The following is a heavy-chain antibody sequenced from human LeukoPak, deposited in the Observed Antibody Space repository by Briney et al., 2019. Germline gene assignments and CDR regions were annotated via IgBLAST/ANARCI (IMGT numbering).Heavy chain of an antibody. V-gene: IGHV4-59*02. J-gene: IGHJ4*02. Sequence: SETLSLTCTVSGGFVTGYYGNSLRQAPGKGLEWLGFIHYSGLTVYSPSLQSRVSMSVDTSRNKFSLDLSSVTAEDTALYYCAQDQPEDEWNSLDSWGQGILVTVSS. CDR3: AQDQPEDEWNSLDS. CDR2: IHYSGLT. D-gene: IGHD1-7*01. CDR1: GGFVTGYY.